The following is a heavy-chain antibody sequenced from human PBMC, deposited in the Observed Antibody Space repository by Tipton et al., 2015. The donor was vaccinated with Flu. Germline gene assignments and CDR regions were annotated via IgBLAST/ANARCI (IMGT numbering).Heavy chain of an antibody. CDR1: GGSFSGYY. J-gene: IGHJ4*02. CDR3: ARSDYDFWSGYYRGGYFDY. V-gene: IGHV4-34*01. Sequence: TLSLTCAVYGGSFSGYYWSWIRQPPGKGLEWIGEINHSGSTNYNPSLKSRVTISVDTSKNQFSLKLSSVTAADTAVYYCARSDYDFWSGYYRGGYFDYWGQGTLVTVSS. D-gene: IGHD3-3*01. CDR2: INHSGST.